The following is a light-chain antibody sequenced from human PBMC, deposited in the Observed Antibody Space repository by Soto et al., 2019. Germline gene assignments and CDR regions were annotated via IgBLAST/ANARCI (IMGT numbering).Light chain of an antibody. Sequence: QAVVTQEPSFSVSPGGTVTLTCGLNSGSVSTNYYPAWYQPTPGQAPRALIYHTNTRSSGVPDRFSGSILGNKAALTISGAQADDESDYYCVLYITGGTWVFGGGTKLTVL. CDR3: VLYITGGTWV. CDR2: HTN. CDR1: SGSVSTNYY. J-gene: IGLJ3*02. V-gene: IGLV8-61*01.